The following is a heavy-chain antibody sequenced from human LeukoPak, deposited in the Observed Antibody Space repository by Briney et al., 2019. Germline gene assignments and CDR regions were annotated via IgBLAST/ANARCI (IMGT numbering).Heavy chain of an antibody. J-gene: IGHJ4*02. V-gene: IGHV4-4*07. D-gene: IGHD5-18*01. CDR2: IYTSGIT. CDR3: ARSWGRLQLCLNY. CDR1: GGSIGSYH. Sequence: SETLSLTYTVSGGSIGSYHWSWIRQPAGKGLEWVGRIYTSGITNYNPSLKSRVTMSVDTSKNQFSLNLTSVTAADTAVYYCARSWGRLQLCLNYWGQGTLVTVSS.